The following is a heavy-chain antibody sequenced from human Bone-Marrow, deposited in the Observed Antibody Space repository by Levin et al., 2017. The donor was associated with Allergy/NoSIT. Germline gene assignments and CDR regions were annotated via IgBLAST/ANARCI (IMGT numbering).Heavy chain of an antibody. CDR1: GFTFSSYA. D-gene: IGHD2-8*01. V-gene: IGHV3-23*01. CDR3: AKRGGDIVPGFYYYYMDV. J-gene: IGHJ6*03. Sequence: LAGGSLRLSCAASGFTFSSYAMSWVRQAPGKGLEWVSAISGSGGSTYYADSVKGRFTISRDNSKNTLYLQMNSLRAEDTAVYYCAKRGGDIVPGFYYYYMDVWGKGTTVTVSS. CDR2: ISGSGGST.